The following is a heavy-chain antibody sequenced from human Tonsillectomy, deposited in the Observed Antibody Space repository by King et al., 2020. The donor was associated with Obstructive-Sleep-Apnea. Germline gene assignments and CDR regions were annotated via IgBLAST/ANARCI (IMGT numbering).Heavy chain of an antibody. Sequence: VQLVESGAEVKKPGASVKVSCKASGYTFTDYYMHWVRQAPGQGLEWMGWINPNGGGTNYAQKFQGRVTMTRDTSISTAYMELGTLRSDDSAVYYCAREDYYDTSGYDYWGQGTLVTVSS. D-gene: IGHD3-22*01. V-gene: IGHV1-2*02. J-gene: IGHJ4*02. CDR1: GYTFTDYY. CDR2: INPNGGGT. CDR3: AREDYYDTSGYDY.